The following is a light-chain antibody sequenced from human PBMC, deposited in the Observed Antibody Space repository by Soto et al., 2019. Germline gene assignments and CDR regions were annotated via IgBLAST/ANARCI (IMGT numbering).Light chain of an antibody. V-gene: IGKV3-15*01. CDR3: QQYNAWPPIT. Sequence: EIVMTQSTAPLSVSRGERDTLSCRASQSVSSSLAWYQQKPGQAPRLLIYGASTRATGIPARFSGSGSGTEFTLTISSLQSEDFAVYYCQQYNAWPPITFGQGTRLEIK. CDR2: GAS. J-gene: IGKJ5*01. CDR1: QSVSSS.